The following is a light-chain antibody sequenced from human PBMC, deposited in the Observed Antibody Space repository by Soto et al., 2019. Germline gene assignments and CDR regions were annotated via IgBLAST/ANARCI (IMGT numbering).Light chain of an antibody. V-gene: IGKV3-20*01. CDR1: QSVSSNY. Sequence: EIVLTQSPGTLSLSPGERATLSCRASQSVSSNYLAWYQQKTGQAPRLLIYGVSSMATGIPDRFSGSGSGTDFTITVSRLEPEDFAVYYCQQYGNSQITFGPGTKVDIK. J-gene: IGKJ3*01. CDR2: GVS. CDR3: QQYGNSQIT.